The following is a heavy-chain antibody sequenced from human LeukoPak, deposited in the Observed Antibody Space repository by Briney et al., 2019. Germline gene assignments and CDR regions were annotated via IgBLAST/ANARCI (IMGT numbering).Heavy chain of an antibody. D-gene: IGHD3-3*01. CDR1: GGSFSGYY. Sequence: SETLSLTCAVYGGSFSGYYWSWIRQPPGKGLEWIGEINHSGSTNYDPSLKSRVTISVDTSKNQFSLKLSSVTAADTAVYYCARGPLRSGYYRPNWFDPWGQGTLVTVSS. CDR3: ARGPLRSGYYRPNWFDP. CDR2: INHSGST. V-gene: IGHV4-34*01. J-gene: IGHJ5*02.